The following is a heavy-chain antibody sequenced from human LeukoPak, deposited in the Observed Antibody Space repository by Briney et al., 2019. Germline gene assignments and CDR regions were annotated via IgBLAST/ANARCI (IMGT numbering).Heavy chain of an antibody. D-gene: IGHD5-24*01. CDR3: AKEGRSLQTY. J-gene: IGHJ4*02. CDR2: IKQDGSEK. Sequence: GGSLRLSCAASGFTFSSYWMSWVRQAPGKGLEWVAYIKQDGSEKYYVDSVKGQFTISRDNAKNSLYLQMNSLRVEDTAVYYCAKEGRSLQTYWGQGTLVTVSS. V-gene: IGHV3-7*03. CDR1: GFTFSSYW.